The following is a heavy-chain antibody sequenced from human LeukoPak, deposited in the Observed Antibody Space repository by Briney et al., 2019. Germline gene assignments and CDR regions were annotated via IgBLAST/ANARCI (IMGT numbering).Heavy chain of an antibody. J-gene: IGHJ6*02. D-gene: IGHD6-13*01. Sequence: ASVKVSCKASGYTFTSYGISWVRQAPGQRLEWMGWINAGNGNTKYSQKFQGRVTITRDTSASTAYMELSSLRSEDTAVYYCARDGAAADIYYYYGMDVWGQGTTVTVSS. CDR2: INAGNGNT. CDR1: GYTFTSYG. V-gene: IGHV1-3*01. CDR3: ARDGAAADIYYYYGMDV.